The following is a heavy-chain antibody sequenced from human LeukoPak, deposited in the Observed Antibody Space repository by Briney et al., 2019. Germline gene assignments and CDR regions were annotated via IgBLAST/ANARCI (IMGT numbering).Heavy chain of an antibody. J-gene: IGHJ3*02. CDR2: INPNSGGT. Sequence: ASVKISCKASGYTFTSYYMHWVRQAPGQGLEWMGRINPNSGGTNYAQKFQGRVTMTRDTSISTAYMELSRLRSDDTAVYYCARSSGSYYGAFDTWGQGTMVTVSS. CDR3: ARSSGSYYGAFDT. V-gene: IGHV1-2*06. CDR1: GYTFTSYY. D-gene: IGHD1-26*01.